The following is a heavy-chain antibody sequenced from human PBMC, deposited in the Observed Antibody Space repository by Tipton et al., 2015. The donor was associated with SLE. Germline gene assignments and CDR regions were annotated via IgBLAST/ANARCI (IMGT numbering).Heavy chain of an antibody. CDR3: AKDQPIFGSADI. CDR2: IYSGGSST. D-gene: IGHD3-3*01. CDR1: GFTFSSYA. V-gene: IGHV3-23*03. Sequence: GSLRLSCAASGFTFSSYAMSWVRQAPGKGLEWVSVIYSGGSSTYYADSVKGRFTISRDNSKNTLYLQMNSLRAEDTAVYYCAKDQPIFGSADIWGQGTMVTVSS. J-gene: IGHJ3*02.